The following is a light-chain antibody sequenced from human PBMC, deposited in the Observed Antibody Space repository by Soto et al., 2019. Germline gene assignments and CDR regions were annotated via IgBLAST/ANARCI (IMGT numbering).Light chain of an antibody. CDR1: SSNIEDNY. CDR2: DDN. V-gene: IGLV1-51*01. Sequence: QSALTQPSLVSAAPGQKITISCSGSSSNIEDNYVSWYQQSPGTAPKLLIYDDNKRPSGIPDRFSGSKSGTSATLGIAGLQTGDEADYYCGTWDSSLSAGVFGGGTKLTVL. J-gene: IGLJ2*01. CDR3: GTWDSSLSAGV.